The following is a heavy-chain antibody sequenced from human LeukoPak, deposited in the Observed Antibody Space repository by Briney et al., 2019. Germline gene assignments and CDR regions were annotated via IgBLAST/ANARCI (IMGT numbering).Heavy chain of an antibody. V-gene: IGHV3-23*01. Sequence: AGGSLRLSCAASGFTFSSYAMSWVRQAPGKGLEWVSAISGSGGSTYYADSVKGRFTISRDNSKNTLYLQMNSLRAEDTAVYYCAKGRTFGGVIVPFDYWGQGTLVTVSS. CDR2: ISGSGGST. D-gene: IGHD3-16*02. CDR3: AKGRTFGGVIVPFDY. J-gene: IGHJ4*02. CDR1: GFTFSSYA.